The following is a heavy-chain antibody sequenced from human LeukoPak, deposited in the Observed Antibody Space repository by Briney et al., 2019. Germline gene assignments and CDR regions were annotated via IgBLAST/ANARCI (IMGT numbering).Heavy chain of an antibody. Sequence: GGSLRLSCVASGFTLSTYWVHWVRQVPGKGLVWVSRVSYDGSITNYADSVKGRFTVSRDNAKNTVYLQMSSLRVEDTAVYYCARARPADFDLWGRGTLVIGSS. CDR3: ARARPADFDL. CDR1: GFTLSTYW. J-gene: IGHJ2*01. V-gene: IGHV3-74*01. CDR2: VSYDGSIT.